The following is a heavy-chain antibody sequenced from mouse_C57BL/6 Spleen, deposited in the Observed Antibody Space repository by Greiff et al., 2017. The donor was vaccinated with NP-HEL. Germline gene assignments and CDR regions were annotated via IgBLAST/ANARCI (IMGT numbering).Heavy chain of an antibody. CDR1: GFSLTSYG. Sequence: QVQLKESGPGLVQPSQSLSITCTVSGFSLTSYGVHWVRQSPGKGLEWLGVIWSGGSTDYNAAFISRLSISKDNSKSQVFFKMNSLQADDTAIYYCASEGLLRYFDYWGQGTTLTVSS. D-gene: IGHD1-1*01. V-gene: IGHV2-2*01. CDR3: ASEGLLRYFDY. J-gene: IGHJ2*01. CDR2: IWSGGST.